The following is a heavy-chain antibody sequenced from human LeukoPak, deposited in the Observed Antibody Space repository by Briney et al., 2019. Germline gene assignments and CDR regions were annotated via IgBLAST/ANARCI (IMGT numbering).Heavy chain of an antibody. J-gene: IGHJ4*02. CDR1: GVSFSSYY. CDR3: ASQRGYTYGFDN. CDR2: IYASGNP. D-gene: IGHD5-18*01. V-gene: IGHV4-4*09. Sequence: PSETLSLTCTVSGVSFSSYYWAWIRPPPGKGLEWIGHIYASGNPTYNPSLKSRFTISVDPSKNQVSLKVTSVTTADTAIYYCASQRGYTYGFDNWGQGTPVTVSS.